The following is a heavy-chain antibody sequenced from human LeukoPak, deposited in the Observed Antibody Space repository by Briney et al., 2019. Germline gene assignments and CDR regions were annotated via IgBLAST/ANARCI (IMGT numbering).Heavy chain of an antibody. D-gene: IGHD5-24*01. V-gene: IGHV3-21*01. CDR1: GFTFSSYS. J-gene: IGHJ4*02. CDR3: ARGEGYNYFYY. CDR2: ISSGGSYI. Sequence: GGSLRLSCAASGFTFSSYSMNWVRQAPGKGLEWVSSISSGGSYIYYADSVKGRFTISRDNAKNTLYLQMNSLRAEDTAVYYCARGEGYNYFYYWGQGTLVTVSS.